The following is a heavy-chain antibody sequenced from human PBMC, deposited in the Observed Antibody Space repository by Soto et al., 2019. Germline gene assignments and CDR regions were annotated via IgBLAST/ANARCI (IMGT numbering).Heavy chain of an antibody. CDR3: ARGLFCSGGSCPQDY. V-gene: IGHV1-69*13. CDR1: GGTFSSYA. CDR2: IIPIFGTA. Sequence: SVEVSCKASGGTFSSYASMWVRQAHGQGLEWMGGIIPIFGTANYAQKFQGRVTITADESTSTAYMELSSLRSEDTAVYYCARGLFCSGGSCPQDYWGQGTLVTVSS. D-gene: IGHD2-15*01. J-gene: IGHJ4*02.